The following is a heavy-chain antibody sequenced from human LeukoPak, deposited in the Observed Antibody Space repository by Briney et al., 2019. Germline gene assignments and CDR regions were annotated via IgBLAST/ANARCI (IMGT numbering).Heavy chain of an antibody. V-gene: IGHV1-18*01. CDR1: GYTFTSYG. Sequence: ASVKASCKASGYTFTSYGISWVRQAPGQGLEWMGWISAYNGNTNYAQKLQGRVTMTTDTSTSTAYMELRSLRSDDTAVYYCARDREVPPIVVVPAAIPTGYWGQGTLVTVSS. CDR3: ARDREVPPIVVVPAAIPTGY. J-gene: IGHJ4*02. CDR2: ISAYNGNT. D-gene: IGHD2-2*01.